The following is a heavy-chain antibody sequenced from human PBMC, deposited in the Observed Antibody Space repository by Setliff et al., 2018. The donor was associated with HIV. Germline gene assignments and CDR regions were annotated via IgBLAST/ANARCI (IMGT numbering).Heavy chain of an antibody. Sequence: KPSETLSLTCTVSGGSISSGSYYWRWIRQPAGKGLEWIGHIYTSGSTNYNPSLKSRVTISVHPSKNQFSLKLSSVTAADAAVYYCARSRESSGYYRDYYYYLDVWGKGTTVTVSS. V-gene: IGHV4-61*09. CDR1: GGSISSGSYY. CDR3: ARSRESSGYYRDYYYYLDV. CDR2: IYTSGST. J-gene: IGHJ6*03. D-gene: IGHD6-19*01.